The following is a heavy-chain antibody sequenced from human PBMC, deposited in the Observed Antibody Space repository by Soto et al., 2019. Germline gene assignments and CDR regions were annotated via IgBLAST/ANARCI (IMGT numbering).Heavy chain of an antibody. V-gene: IGHV3-7*03. CDR2: IKQDGSEK. CDR1: GFTFSSYW. CDR3: ARADGSGSYHLYYYYGMDV. Sequence: EVQLVESGGGLVQPGGSLRLSCAASGFTFSSYWMSWVRQAPGKGLEWVANIKQDGSEKYYVDSVKGRFTISRDNAKNSLYLQMNSLRAEDTAVYYCARADGSGSYHLYYYYGMDVWGQGTTVTVSS. J-gene: IGHJ6*02. D-gene: IGHD3-10*01.